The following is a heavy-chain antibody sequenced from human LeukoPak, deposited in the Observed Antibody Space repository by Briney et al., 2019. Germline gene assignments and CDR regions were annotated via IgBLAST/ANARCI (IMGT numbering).Heavy chain of an antibody. CDR1: EFIFSSYW. V-gene: IGHV3-7*01. CDR2: IKQDGSEK. D-gene: IGHD3-3*01. CDR3: ASPITIFDWNFDL. Sequence: GGSLRLSCAASEFIFSSYWMSWVRQAPGKGLEWVANIKQDGSEKYYVDSVKGRFTISRDNVKKSLYLQMNSLRAEDTAVYYCASPITIFDWNFDLWGRGTLVTVSS. J-gene: IGHJ2*01.